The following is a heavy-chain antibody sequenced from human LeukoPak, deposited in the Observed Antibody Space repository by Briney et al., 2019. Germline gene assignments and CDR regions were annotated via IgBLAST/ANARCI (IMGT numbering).Heavy chain of an antibody. CDR2: ISSSSSTI. CDR1: GFTFSSYS. D-gene: IGHD5-12*01. Sequence: GGSLRLSCAASGFTFSSYSMNWVRQAPGKGLEWVSYISSSSSTIYYADSVKGRFTISRDNAKNSLYLQMNSLRAEDTAVYYCARDTGGYDEQSDYWGQGTLVTVSS. CDR3: ARDTGGYDEQSDY. V-gene: IGHV3-48*04. J-gene: IGHJ4*02.